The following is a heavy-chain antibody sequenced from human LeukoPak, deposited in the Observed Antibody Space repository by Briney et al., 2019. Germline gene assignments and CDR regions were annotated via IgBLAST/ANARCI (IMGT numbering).Heavy chain of an antibody. CDR3: ARDRAGYSSGWYGEGVY. CDR2: ISAYNGNT. CDR1: GYTFTSYG. Sequence: ASVKVSCKASGYTFTSYGISWVRQAPGQGLEWMGWISAYNGNTNYAQKFQGRVTMTTDTSTSTAYMELRSLRSDYTAVYYCARDRAGYSSGWYGEGVYWGQGTLVTVSS. V-gene: IGHV1-18*01. J-gene: IGHJ4*02. D-gene: IGHD6-19*01.